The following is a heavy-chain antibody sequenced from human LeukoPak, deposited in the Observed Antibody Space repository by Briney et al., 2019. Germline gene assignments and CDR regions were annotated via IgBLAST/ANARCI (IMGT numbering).Heavy chain of an antibody. CDR2: MDKETNLYAT. CDR3: TRYSGTYNWFDP. CDR1: GFTFSDSA. V-gene: IGHV3-73*01. D-gene: IGHD1-26*01. Sequence: GGCLKLSCAASGFTFSDSAIHWVRQSSGKGLEWSGDMDKETNLYATALAASVKGRFTVSRDDSKNTAYLHMNSLKTEDTALYYCTRYSGTYNWFDPWGQGTLVTVSS. J-gene: IGHJ5*02.